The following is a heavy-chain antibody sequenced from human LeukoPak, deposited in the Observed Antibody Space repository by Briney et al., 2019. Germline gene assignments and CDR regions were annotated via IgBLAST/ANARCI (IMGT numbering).Heavy chain of an antibody. Sequence: PGGSLRLSCAASGFTFSSYWMSWVRQAPGKGLEWVANIKQDGSEKYYVDSVKGRFTISRDNAKNSLYLQMNSLRAEDTAVYYCARVVVVTSYFFDYWGQGTLVTVSS. CDR1: GFTFSSYW. D-gene: IGHD2-15*01. V-gene: IGHV3-7*01. CDR3: ARVVVVTSYFFDY. J-gene: IGHJ4*02. CDR2: IKQDGSEK.